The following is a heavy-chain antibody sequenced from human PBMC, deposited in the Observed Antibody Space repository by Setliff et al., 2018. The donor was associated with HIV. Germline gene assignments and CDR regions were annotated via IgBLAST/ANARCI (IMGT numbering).Heavy chain of an antibody. V-gene: IGHV1-18*01. CDR2: ISGYGNR. CDR1: GYTFNNYG. CDR3: ASGRGIYGSGALEAYDI. D-gene: IGHD3-10*01. Sequence: GALVKVSCKASGYTFNNYGVMWVRQAPGQGLEWMGWISGYGNRKYAQKFEGRLTVTTDTSTSTAYMELRTLRSDDTAVYFCASGRGIYGSGALEAYDIWGQGTMVTVS. J-gene: IGHJ3*02.